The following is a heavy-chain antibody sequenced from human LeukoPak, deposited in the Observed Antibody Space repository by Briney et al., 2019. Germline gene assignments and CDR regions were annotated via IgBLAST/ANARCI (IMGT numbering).Heavy chain of an antibody. D-gene: IGHD6-19*01. V-gene: IGHV3-23*01. CDR2: IGGSGGST. Sequence: PGGSLRLSCAASGFTFSTYAMSWVRQAPGKGLEWVSTIGGSGGSTYYADSVKGRFTISRDNSKNTLYLQMNRLRAEDTAVYYCARLLIIPLAGEYDYWGQGTLVTVSS. CDR1: GFTFSTYA. J-gene: IGHJ4*02. CDR3: ARLLIIPLAGEYDY.